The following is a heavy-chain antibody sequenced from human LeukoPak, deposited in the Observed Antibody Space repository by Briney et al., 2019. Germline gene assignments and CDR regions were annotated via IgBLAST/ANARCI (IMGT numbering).Heavy chain of an antibody. CDR2: ISGSNGNT. CDR3: ARSGRGTYYYFDL. CDR1: SYPFTRYG. D-gene: IGHD5-12*01. J-gene: IGHJ4*02. Sequence: ASVKVSCKASSYPFTRYGISWVRQAPGQGLEWIGWISGSNGNTNYAQKFLGRVTMTADTSTSTAYMELRSLTSDDTAMYYCARSGRGTYYYFDLWGQGTLVTVSS. V-gene: IGHV1-18*01.